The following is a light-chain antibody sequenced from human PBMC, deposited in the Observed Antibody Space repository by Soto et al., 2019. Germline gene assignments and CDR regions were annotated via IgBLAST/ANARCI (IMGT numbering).Light chain of an antibody. CDR1: SGHSTYA. J-gene: IGLJ3*02. V-gene: IGLV4-69*01. Sequence: QLVLTQSPSASASLGASVKLTCTLSSGHSTYAIAWHQQQPEKGPRYLMKLDSDGSHSKGDGSPDRFSGSSSGAERYLTISSLQSEDEADYYCHTWATVPDWVFGGGTKLTVL. CDR3: HTWATVPDWV. CDR2: LDSDGSH.